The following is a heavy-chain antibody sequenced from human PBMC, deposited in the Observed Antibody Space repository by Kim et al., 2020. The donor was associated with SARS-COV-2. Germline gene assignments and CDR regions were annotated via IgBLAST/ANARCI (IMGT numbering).Heavy chain of an antibody. V-gene: IGHV3-66*02. CDR2: IYSGGST. D-gene: IGHD2-15*01. CDR3: ARDRYCSGGSCYSISYGMDI. J-gene: IGHJ6*02. Sequence: GGSLRLSCAASGFTVSSNYMSWVRQAPGKGLEWVSVIYSGGSTYYADSVKGRFTISRDNSKNTLYLQMNSLRAEDTAVYYCARDRYCSGGSCYSISYGMDIWGRGTTVTVSS. CDR1: GFTVSSNY.